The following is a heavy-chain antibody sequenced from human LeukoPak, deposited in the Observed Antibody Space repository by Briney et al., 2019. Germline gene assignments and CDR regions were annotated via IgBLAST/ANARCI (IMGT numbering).Heavy chain of an antibody. D-gene: IGHD1-26*01. J-gene: IGHJ4*02. V-gene: IGHV3-7*01. CDR3: ARATDMSGGFDY. CDR1: GFTFSSYW. CDR2: IKQDGSEK. Sequence: GGSLRLSCAASGFTFSSYWVSWVRQAPGKGLEWVANIKQDGSEKYYVDSVKGRFTISRENAKNSLYLQMNSLRAGDTAVYYCARATDMSGGFDYWGQGTLVTVSS.